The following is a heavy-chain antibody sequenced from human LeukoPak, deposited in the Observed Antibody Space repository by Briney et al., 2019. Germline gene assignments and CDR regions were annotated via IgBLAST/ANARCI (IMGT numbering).Heavy chain of an antibody. CDR3: ARGQQWYYFDY. D-gene: IGHD6-19*01. Sequence: PSETLSLTCTVSARSISSYYWSWIRQPPGKGLEWIGYIYYSGSTNYNPSLKSRVTISVDTSKNQFSLKLSSVTAADTAVYYCARGQQWYYFDYWGQGTLVTVSS. V-gene: IGHV4-59*01. CDR1: ARSISSYY. J-gene: IGHJ4*02. CDR2: IYYSGST.